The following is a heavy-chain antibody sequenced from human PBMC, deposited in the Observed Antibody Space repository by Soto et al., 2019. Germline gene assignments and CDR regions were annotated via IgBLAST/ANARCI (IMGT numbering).Heavy chain of an antibody. CDR1: GFTFSSYA. CDR3: AKHKDIEWFGSSWYFDY. V-gene: IGHV3-23*01. J-gene: IGHJ4*02. D-gene: IGHD6-13*01. Sequence: GSLRLSCAASGFTFSSYAMSWVRQAPGKGLEWVSAISGSGGSTYYADSVKGRFTISRDNSKNTLYLQMNSLRAEDTAVYYCAKHKDIEWFGSSWYFDYCGQVYLVTVSS. CDR2: ISGSGGST.